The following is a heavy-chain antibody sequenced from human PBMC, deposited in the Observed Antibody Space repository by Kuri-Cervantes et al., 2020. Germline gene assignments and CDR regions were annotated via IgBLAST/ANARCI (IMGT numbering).Heavy chain of an antibody. CDR2: IRYDGSNK. V-gene: IGHV3-30*02. Sequence: GGSLRLSCAASGFTFSSYWMSWVRQAPGKGLEWVAFIRYDGSNKYYADSVKGRFTISRDNSKNTLYLQMNSLRAEDTAVYYCAKEAWYSSGWYLNYWGQGTLVTVSS. D-gene: IGHD6-19*01. CDR1: GFTFSSYW. CDR3: AKEAWYSSGWYLNY. J-gene: IGHJ4*02.